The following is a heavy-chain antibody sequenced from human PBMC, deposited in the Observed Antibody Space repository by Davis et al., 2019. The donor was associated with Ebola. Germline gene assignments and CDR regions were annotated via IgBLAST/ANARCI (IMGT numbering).Heavy chain of an antibody. V-gene: IGHV1-69*02. CDR1: GYTFTGYY. CDR2: IIPILGIA. Sequence: AASVKVSCKASGYTFTGYYMHWVRQAPGQGLEWMGRIIPILGIANYAQKFQGRVTITADKSTNTASMELRSLRPDDTAVYYCARPRQQLVPSYYFGMDVWGQGTTVTVSS. J-gene: IGHJ6*02. D-gene: IGHD6-13*01. CDR3: ARPRQQLVPSYYFGMDV.